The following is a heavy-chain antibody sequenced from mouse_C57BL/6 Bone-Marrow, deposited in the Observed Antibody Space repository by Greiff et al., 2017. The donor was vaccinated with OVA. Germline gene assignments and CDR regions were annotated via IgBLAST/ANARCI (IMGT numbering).Heavy chain of an antibody. V-gene: IGHV7-1*01. J-gene: IGHJ3*01. D-gene: IGHD3-2*02. CDR2: SRNKANDYTT. CDR1: GFTFSDFY. CDR3: ARDAPDSSGYVWFAY. Sequence: EVKVVESGGGLVQSGRSLRLSCAPSGFTFSDFYMEWVRQAPGKGLEWIAASRNKANDYTTEYSASVKGRFIVSRDTSQSILYLQMNALRAEDTAIYYCARDAPDSSGYVWFAYWGQGTLVTVSA.